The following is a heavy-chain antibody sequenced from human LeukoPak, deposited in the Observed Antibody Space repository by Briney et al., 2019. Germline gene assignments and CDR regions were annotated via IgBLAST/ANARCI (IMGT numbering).Heavy chain of an antibody. J-gene: IGHJ5*02. CDR2: INAGNGNT. CDR1: GYTFTSCA. Sequence: ASVKVSCKASGYTFTSCAMHWVRQAPGQRLEWMGWINAGNGNTKYSQKFQGRVTITRDTSASTAYMELSSLGSEDTAVYYCARSVDTAMVNNWFDPWGQGTLVTVSS. CDR3: ARSVDTAMVNNWFDP. V-gene: IGHV1-3*01. D-gene: IGHD5-18*01.